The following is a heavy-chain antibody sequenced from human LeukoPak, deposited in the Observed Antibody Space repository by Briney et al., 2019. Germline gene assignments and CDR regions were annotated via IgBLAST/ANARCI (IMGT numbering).Heavy chain of an antibody. D-gene: IGHD3-22*01. CDR3: ERDYGTSGYHLHDY. V-gene: IGHV3-7*01. CDR1: GFTCSSYW. CDR2: IKQDGSEE. Sequence: PGVSLTLSCAASGFTCSSYWMTWLRQAPGKGLEWGANIKQDGSEEHYVDSVKGRFTISRDNAKNSLYLQMNSLRDEDTAVYYCERDYGTSGYHLHDYWGQGTLVTVSS. J-gene: IGHJ4*02.